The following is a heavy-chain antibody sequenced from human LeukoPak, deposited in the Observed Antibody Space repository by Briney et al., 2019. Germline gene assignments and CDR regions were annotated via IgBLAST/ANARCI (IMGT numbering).Heavy chain of an antibody. D-gene: IGHD3-22*01. J-gene: IGHJ4*02. Sequence: KPSETLSLTCTVSGGSISSSNYHWVWIRPRTGKGREWNGTSYYSGSTYYNQSLNSPVTISGDTSKSQFSMKLSSVTAADTAVYYCAVATYYRDNSGWPLDYWGEGTLVTVSS. V-gene: IGHV4-39*01. CDR2: SYYSGST. CDR1: GGSISSSNYH. CDR3: AVATYYRDNSGWPLDY.